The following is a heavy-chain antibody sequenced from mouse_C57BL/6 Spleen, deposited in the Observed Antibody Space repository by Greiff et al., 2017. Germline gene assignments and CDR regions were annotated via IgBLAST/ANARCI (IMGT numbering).Heavy chain of an antibody. D-gene: IGHD2-12*01. CDR2: ISDDGSN. CDR3: ARADYKDYYAMDY. CDR1: GYSITSGYY. Sequence: EVKLEESGPGLVKPSQSLSLTCSVTGYSITSGYYWHWIRQFPGNILEWMGYISDDGSNNYNPSLKNRISITRDTSKNKFFLKLNSVTTEDTATYYCARADYKDYYAMDYWGQGTSVTVSS. V-gene: IGHV3-6*01. J-gene: IGHJ4*01.